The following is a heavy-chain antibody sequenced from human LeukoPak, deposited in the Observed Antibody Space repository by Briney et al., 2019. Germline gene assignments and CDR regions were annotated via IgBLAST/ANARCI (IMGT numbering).Heavy chain of an antibody. CDR1: GFTVSSNY. CDR3: ARAVYDFWSGEGAYFDY. D-gene: IGHD3-3*01. Sequence: GGSLRLSCAASGFTVSSNYMSRVRQAPGRGLEWVSVIYSGGSTYYADSVKGRFTISRDNSKNTLYLQMNSLRAEDTAVYYCARAVYDFWSGEGAYFDYWGQGTLVTVSS. J-gene: IGHJ4*02. V-gene: IGHV3-53*01. CDR2: IYSGGST.